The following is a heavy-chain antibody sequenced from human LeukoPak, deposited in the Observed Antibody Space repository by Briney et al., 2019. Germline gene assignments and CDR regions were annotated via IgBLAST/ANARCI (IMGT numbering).Heavy chain of an antibody. CDR2: ISHSGNS. V-gene: IGHV4-30-4*08. J-gene: IGHJ3*02. CDR3: ARQPSTRYCSSATCYTLDI. CDR1: GGSISSGDYY. D-gene: IGHD2-2*02. Sequence: PSETLSLTCTVSGGSISSGDYYWSWIRQPPGKGLEWIGYISHSGNSYFNPSLKSRIILSVDTPKNQFSLKLSSVTAADTAVYYCARQPSTRYCSSATCYTLDIWGQGTMVTVSS.